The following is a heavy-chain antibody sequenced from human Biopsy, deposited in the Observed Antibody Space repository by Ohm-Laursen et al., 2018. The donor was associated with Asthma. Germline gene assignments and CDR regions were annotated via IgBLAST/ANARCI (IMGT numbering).Heavy chain of an antibody. V-gene: IGHV1-18*01. D-gene: IGHD3-10*01. Sequence: ASVKVPCKTSGYTLNSAGITWVRQAPGQGLEWMGWISVYNGNTKVAQKLQDRVTMITDTSTSTAYMELRSLRSDDTAVYFCARAVDYSHYYGIDVWGQGTTVTVS. J-gene: IGHJ6*02. CDR1: GYTLNSAG. CDR2: ISVYNGNT. CDR3: ARAVDYSHYYGIDV.